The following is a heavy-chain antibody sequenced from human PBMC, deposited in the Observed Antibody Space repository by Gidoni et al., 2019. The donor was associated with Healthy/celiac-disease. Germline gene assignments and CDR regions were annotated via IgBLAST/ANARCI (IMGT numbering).Heavy chain of an antibody. D-gene: IGHD1-26*01. V-gene: IGHV3-48*02. CDR2: ISSSSSTI. CDR1: GFPFSSYS. Sequence: EVQLVESGGGLVQPGGSLRLSCAASGFPFSSYSMNWVRQAPGKGLEWVSYISSSSSTIYYADSVKGRFTISRDNAKNSLYLQMNSLRDEDTAVYYCARGVRGATTYNYYMDVWGKGTTVTVSS. J-gene: IGHJ6*03. CDR3: ARGVRGATTYNYYMDV.